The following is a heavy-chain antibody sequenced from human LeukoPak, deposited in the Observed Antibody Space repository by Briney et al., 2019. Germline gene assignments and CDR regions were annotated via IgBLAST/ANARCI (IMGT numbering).Heavy chain of an antibody. CDR3: VREDTPATANY. CDR1: GFNFANHA. CDR2: ISGGGDIT. Sequence: GGSLRLSCAASGFNFANHAMSWVRQTPGKGLEWVSAISGGGDITYYADSVTGRFTISRDNPKDTLFLQMHSLRPGDTAVYYCVREDTPATANYWGQGTLVTISS. V-gene: IGHV3-23*01. D-gene: IGHD2-21*02. J-gene: IGHJ4*02.